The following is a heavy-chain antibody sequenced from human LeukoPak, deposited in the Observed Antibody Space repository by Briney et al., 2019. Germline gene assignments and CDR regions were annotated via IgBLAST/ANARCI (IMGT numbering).Heavy chain of an antibody. V-gene: IGHV1-2*02. CDR3: ATDPNPYSRSFNWFDP. D-gene: IGHD4-11*01. Sequence: ASVEVSCKASGYTFTGHYLHWLRQAPGQGLEWMGWVNPNTGGTNYAQKFQGRVTMTRDTSITTAYMELSRLIFDDTAIYYCATDPNPYSRSFNWFDPWGQGTLVTVSS. CDR1: GYTFTGHY. J-gene: IGHJ5*02. CDR2: VNPNTGGT.